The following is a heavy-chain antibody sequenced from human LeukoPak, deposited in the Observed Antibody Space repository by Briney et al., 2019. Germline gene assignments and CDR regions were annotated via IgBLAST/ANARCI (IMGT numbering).Heavy chain of an antibody. CDR3: ARRGYYYNSSATAKAFDI. Sequence: GESLKISCKGSGYSFTSYWIGWVRQMPGKGLGWMGIIYPGDSDTRYSQSFQGQVAISADKSISTAYLQWSSLKASDTAMYYCARRGYYYNSSATAKAFDIWGQGTMVTVSS. CDR1: GYSFTSYW. CDR2: IYPGDSDT. J-gene: IGHJ3*02. V-gene: IGHV5-51*01. D-gene: IGHD3-22*01.